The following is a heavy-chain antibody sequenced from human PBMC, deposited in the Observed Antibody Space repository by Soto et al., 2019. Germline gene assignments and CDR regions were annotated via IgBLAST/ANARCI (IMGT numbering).Heavy chain of an antibody. D-gene: IGHD6-19*01. Sequence: QVQLEQSGGEVKQPGSSVRVSCKTSGGTFSTYVINWVRQAPGQGLEWMGAIIPLFGTADYSQKFQGRVTITADESTSTAYMELSSLRFDDTAVSFCARPKGTYRSGYYYFDFWGQGNLVTVSS. CDR2: IIPLFGTA. J-gene: IGHJ4*02. V-gene: IGHV1-69*01. CDR3: ARPKGTYRSGYYYFDF. CDR1: GGTFSTYV.